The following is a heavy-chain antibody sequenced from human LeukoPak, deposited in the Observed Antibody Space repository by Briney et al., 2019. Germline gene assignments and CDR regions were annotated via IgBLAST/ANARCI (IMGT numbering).Heavy chain of an antibody. D-gene: IGHD2-8*02. J-gene: IGHJ4*02. CDR3: ARGGVLLGIDY. CDR2: VYSSGNT. V-gene: IGHV4-59*01. Sequence: SETLSLTCTVSGGSIGSFYWNWIRQSPGKGLEWIGYVYSSGNTNYNPSLKSRVIISVDTSKNQFSLKLSSVTAADTAVYYCARGGVLLGIDYWGQGTLVTVSS. CDR1: GGSIGSFY.